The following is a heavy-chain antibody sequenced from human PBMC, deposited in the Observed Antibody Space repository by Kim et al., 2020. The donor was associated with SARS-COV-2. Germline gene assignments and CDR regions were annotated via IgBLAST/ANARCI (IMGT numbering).Heavy chain of an antibody. D-gene: IGHD2-21*01. CDR2: IYYSGST. V-gene: IGHV4-59*13. J-gene: IGHJ6*02. CDR1: GGSISSYY. Sequence: SETLSLTCTASGGSISSYYWSWIRQPPGKGLEWIGYIYYSGSTNYNPSLKSRVTISVETSKNQFSLKLSSVTAADTAVYYCARDGQYGGNSRYGIDVWGQGTTVTVSS. CDR3: ARDGQYGGNSRYGIDV.